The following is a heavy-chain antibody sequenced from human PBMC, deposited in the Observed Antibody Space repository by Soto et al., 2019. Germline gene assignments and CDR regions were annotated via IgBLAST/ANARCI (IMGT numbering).Heavy chain of an antibody. CDR1: GGSISSYY. CDR2: IYYSGST. V-gene: IGHV4-59*08. Sequence: SETLSLTCTVSGGSISSYYWGWIRQPPGKGLEWIGYIYYSGSTNYNPSLKSRVTISVDTSKNQFSLKLSSVTAADTAVYYCARGNIVLVPAAMGGYYYYYYGMDVWGQGTTVTVSS. J-gene: IGHJ6*02. D-gene: IGHD2-2*01. CDR3: ARGNIVLVPAAMGGYYYYYYGMDV.